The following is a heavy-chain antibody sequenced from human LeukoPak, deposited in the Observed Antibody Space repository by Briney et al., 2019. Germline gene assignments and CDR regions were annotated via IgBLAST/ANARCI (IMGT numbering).Heavy chain of an antibody. D-gene: IGHD3-10*01. CDR1: GGSISSSSYY. CDR3: ARAGGFTILRGVVNNWFDP. J-gene: IGHJ5*02. V-gene: IGHV4-39*07. CDR2: MYYSGST. Sequence: SETLSLTCTVSGGSISSSSYYWDWIRQPPGKGLEWIGSMYYSGSTYYNPSLKSRVTISVDTSKNQFSLKLRSVSAADTAVYYCARAGGFTILRGVVNNWFDPWGQGTLVTVSS.